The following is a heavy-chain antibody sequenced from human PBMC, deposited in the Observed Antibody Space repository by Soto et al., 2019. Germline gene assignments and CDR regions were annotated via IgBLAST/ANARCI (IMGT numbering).Heavy chain of an antibody. D-gene: IGHD5-18*01. V-gene: IGHV4-4*02. J-gene: IGHJ4*02. CDR3: ARGYGRNFDY. Sequence: SVTLSLTCAIIGAAIISSNWWVWGRQPPGKGREGIGEINHSGSTNYNPSLKSRVTISVDTSKNQFSLKLSSVTAADTAVYYCARGYGRNFDYWGQGTLVTVS. CDR2: INHSGST. CDR1: GAAIISSNW.